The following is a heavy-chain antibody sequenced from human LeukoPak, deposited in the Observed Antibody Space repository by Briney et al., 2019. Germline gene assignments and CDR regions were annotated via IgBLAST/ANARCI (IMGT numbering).Heavy chain of an antibody. CDR1: GYTISDYF. D-gene: IGHD1-26*01. CDR2: MNPNSGNT. V-gene: IGHV1-8*02. Sequence: EASVKVSCKASGYTISDYFMHWVRQAPGQGLEWMGWMNPNSGNTGSAQKFQGRVTMTRNTSISTAYMELSSLRSEDTAVYYCACIVGATFAFDIWGQGTMVTVSS. CDR3: ACIVGATFAFDI. J-gene: IGHJ3*02.